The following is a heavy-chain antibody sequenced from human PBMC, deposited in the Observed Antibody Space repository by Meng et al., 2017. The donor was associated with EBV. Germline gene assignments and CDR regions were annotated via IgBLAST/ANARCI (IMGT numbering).Heavy chain of an antibody. CDR3: ARPFPSWQSPRLDPFGA. D-gene: IGHD6-19*01. CDR1: GDSISSFSY. J-gene: IGHJ5*02. Sequence: QLQLRESGPGQVKPSETLSPTCPVSGDSISSFSYWGWIRQPPGRGLEWIGSVHYTGSTYYSPSLKSRVTVSVDTSKNQFSLRLTSVTAADTAVYYCARPFPSWQSPRLDPFGAWGQGTLVTVSS. V-gene: IGHV4-39*01. CDR2: VHYTGST.